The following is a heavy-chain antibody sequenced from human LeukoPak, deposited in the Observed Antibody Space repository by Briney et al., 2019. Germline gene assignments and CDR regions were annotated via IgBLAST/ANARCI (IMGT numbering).Heavy chain of an antibody. Sequence: GGSLRLSCAASGFTSSDYYTSWIRQAPGKGLEWVSYISSSGSTIYYAVSVKGRFTISRDNAKNSLYLQMNSLRAEDTAVYYCAKGYCGSTSCYASLWGQGTLVAVSS. CDR2: ISSSGSTI. CDR3: AKGYCGSTSCYASL. D-gene: IGHD2-2*01. CDR1: GFTSSDYY. J-gene: IGHJ4*02. V-gene: IGHV3-11*01.